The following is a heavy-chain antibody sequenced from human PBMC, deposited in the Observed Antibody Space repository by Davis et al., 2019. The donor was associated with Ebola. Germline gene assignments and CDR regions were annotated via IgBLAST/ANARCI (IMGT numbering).Heavy chain of an antibody. CDR3: ARVGGLPGLFDY. CDR1: GGSISSYY. CDR2: IYYSGST. V-gene: IGHV4-59*01. Sequence: MPGGSLRLSCTVSGGSISSYYWSWIRQPPGKGLEWIGYIYYSGSTNYNPSPKSRVTISVDTSKNQFSLKLSSVTAADTAVYYCARVGGLPGLFDYWGQGTLVTVSS. D-gene: IGHD3-10*01. J-gene: IGHJ4*02.